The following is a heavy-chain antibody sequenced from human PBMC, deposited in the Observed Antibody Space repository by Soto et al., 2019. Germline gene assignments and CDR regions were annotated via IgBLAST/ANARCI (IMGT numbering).Heavy chain of an antibody. CDR2: ISYNSVVI. V-gene: IGHV3-9*01. Sequence: EVQLVESGGGLVQPGRSLRLSCEASGFSFDKSGMHWVREIPGKGLEWVSGISYNSVVINYVDSVKGRFTIFRDNAKNSLYLQMNSLRPEDTALSYCTNRVSGFEIWGQGTMVTVSS. J-gene: IGHJ3*02. CDR3: TNRVSGFEI. CDR1: GFSFDKSG. D-gene: IGHD6-19*01.